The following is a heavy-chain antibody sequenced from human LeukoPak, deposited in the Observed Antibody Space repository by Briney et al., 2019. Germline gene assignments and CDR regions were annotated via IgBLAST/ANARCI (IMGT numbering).Heavy chain of an antibody. CDR1: GVTLSNYA. D-gene: IGHD4-17*01. V-gene: IGHV3-30*04. CDR2: ISFDGTNE. CDR3: ATDYGDYEPIDY. J-gene: IGHJ4*02. Sequence: PGRSLRLSCTASGVTLSNYAMHWVRRPPGRGLEWVAVISFDGTNEYYGDSVEGRFSVSRDNSKNTLYLQMNSLRPDDTAMYYCATDYGDYEPIDYWGQGTLVTVSS.